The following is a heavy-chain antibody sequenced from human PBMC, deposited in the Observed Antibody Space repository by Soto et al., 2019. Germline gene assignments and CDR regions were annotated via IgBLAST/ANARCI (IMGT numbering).Heavy chain of an antibody. CDR3: ARVPVGYYDSSGYFVY. V-gene: IGHV3-30-3*01. CDR2: ISYDGSNK. CDR1: GFTFSSYA. J-gene: IGHJ4*02. Sequence: GGSLRLSCAASGFTFSSYAMHWVRQAPGKGLEWVAVISYDGSNKYYADSVKGRFTISRDNSKNTLYLQMNSLRAEDTAVYYCARVPVGYYDSSGYFVYWVQGTLVTVSS. D-gene: IGHD3-22*01.